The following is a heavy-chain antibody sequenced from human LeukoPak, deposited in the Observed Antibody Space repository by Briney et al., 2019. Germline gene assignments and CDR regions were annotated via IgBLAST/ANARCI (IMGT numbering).Heavy chain of an antibody. J-gene: IGHJ4*02. V-gene: IGHV3-13*01. CDR2: IGTAGDT. CDR1: GFTFSSYD. Sequence: QTGGSLRLSCAASGFTFSSYDMHWVRQATGKGLEWVSAIGTAGDTYYPGSVKGRFTISRENAKNSLYLQMNSLRAEDTAVYYCARVSIHVVPGALDYWGQGIPVTVSS. D-gene: IGHD2-2*01. CDR3: ARVSIHVVPGALDY.